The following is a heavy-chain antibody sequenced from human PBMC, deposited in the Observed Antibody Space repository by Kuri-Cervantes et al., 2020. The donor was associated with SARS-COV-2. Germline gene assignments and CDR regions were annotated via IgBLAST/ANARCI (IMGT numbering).Heavy chain of an antibody. V-gene: IGHV5-51*01. CDR3: ARRRGSSRNFDY. CDR1: GYSFTSYW. Sequence: GGSLRLSCKGSGYSFTSYWIGWVCQMPGKGLEWMGIIYPGDSDTRYSPSFQGQVTISADKSISTAYLQWSSLKASDTAMYYCARRRGSSRNFDYWGQGTLVTVSS. CDR2: IYPGDSDT. J-gene: IGHJ4*02. D-gene: IGHD6-13*01.